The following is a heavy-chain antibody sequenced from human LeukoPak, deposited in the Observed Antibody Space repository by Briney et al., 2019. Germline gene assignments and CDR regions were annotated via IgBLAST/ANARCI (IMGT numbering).Heavy chain of an antibody. D-gene: IGHD2-15*01. CDR1: GGSISSSSYY. CDR2: IYYSGST. CDR3: ARLGKDCSSGSCWPLDY. V-gene: IGHV4-39*01. Sequence: PSETLSLTCTVSGGSISSSSYYWGWIPQPPGKGLEWIGSIYYSGSTYYNPSLKSRVTISVDTSKNQFSLKLSSVTAADTAVYYCARLGKDCSSGSCWPLDYWGQGTLVTVSS. J-gene: IGHJ4*02.